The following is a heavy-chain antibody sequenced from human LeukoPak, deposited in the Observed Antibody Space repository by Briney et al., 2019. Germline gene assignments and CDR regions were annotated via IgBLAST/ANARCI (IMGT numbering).Heavy chain of an antibody. V-gene: IGHV3-9*01. J-gene: IGHJ6*03. Sequence: GGSLRLSCAASGFTFDDYAMHWVRQAPGKGLEWVSGINWSSGSIGYADSVKGRFTISRDNAKNSLYLQMNSLRAEDTAFYYCARGAGSGHYFYMDVWGKGTTVTVSS. CDR1: GFTFDDYA. CDR2: INWSSGSI. D-gene: IGHD3-10*01. CDR3: ARGAGSGHYFYMDV.